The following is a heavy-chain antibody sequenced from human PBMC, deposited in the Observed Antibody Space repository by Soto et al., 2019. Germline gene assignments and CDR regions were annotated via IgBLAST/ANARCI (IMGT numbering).Heavy chain of an antibody. V-gene: IGHV1-69*13. Sequence: SVKVSCKASGGTFSSYAISWVRQAPGQGLEWMGGIIPIFGTANYAQKFQGRVTITADESTSTAYMELSSLRSEDTAVYYCARDAQQQLVEFYYYYGMDVWGQGTTVTVSS. D-gene: IGHD6-13*01. CDR2: IIPIFGTA. CDR3: ARDAQQQLVEFYYYYGMDV. CDR1: GGTFSSYA. J-gene: IGHJ6*02.